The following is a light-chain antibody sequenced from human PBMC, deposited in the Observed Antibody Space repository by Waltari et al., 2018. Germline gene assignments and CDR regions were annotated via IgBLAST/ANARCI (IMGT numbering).Light chain of an antibody. CDR3: SSYASSSSVV. CDR1: SSDVGGYNY. CDR2: DVS. J-gene: IGLJ2*01. Sequence: QSALTQPASVSGSPGQSITISCTGTSSDVGGYNYVSWYQQPPGKAPKCMIYDVSNRPSGVSDRFSGSKAANTASLTISGLQAEDEAHYYCSSYASSSSVVFGGGTKLTVL. V-gene: IGLV2-14*01.